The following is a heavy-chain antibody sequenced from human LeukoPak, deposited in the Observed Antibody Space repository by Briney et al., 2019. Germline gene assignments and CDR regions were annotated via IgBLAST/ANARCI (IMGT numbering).Heavy chain of an antibody. V-gene: IGHV4-34*01. D-gene: IGHD4-17*01. CDR1: GFTFSSYA. J-gene: IGHJ4*02. CDR3: ARLSYGDGGG. Sequence: GSLRLSCAASGFTFSSYAMSWVRQAPGKGLEWIGEINHTGSTNYNPSLKSRVTISVDMSKNQFSLKLSSVTAADTAVYYCARLSYGDGGGWGQGTLVTVSS. CDR2: INHTGST.